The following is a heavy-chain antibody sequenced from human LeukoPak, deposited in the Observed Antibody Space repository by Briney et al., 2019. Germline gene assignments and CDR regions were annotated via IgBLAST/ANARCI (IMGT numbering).Heavy chain of an antibody. CDR3: ARTPAAAGTLYWYFDL. Sequence: SETLSLTCTVSGGSVSRGSNYWSWIRQPPGRGLEWIGYVYYNGITHYNPSLKSRVTISGDTSKNQFSLELSSVTAADTAVYYCARTPAAAGTLYWYFDLWGRGTLVTVSS. CDR2: VYYNGIT. CDR1: GGSVSRGSNY. V-gene: IGHV4-61*01. J-gene: IGHJ2*01. D-gene: IGHD6-13*01.